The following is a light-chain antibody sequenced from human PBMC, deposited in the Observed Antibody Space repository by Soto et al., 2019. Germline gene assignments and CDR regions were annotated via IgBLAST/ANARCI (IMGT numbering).Light chain of an antibody. CDR1: QSVSSY. V-gene: IGKV3-11*01. Sequence: EIVLTQSPATLSLSPGERATLSCRASQSVSSYLAWYQQKPGQAPRLLIYDASNRATGIPARFSCSGSGTDITLTISSLEPDDIAVYYCQLRSNWIFTFGPGTKVDIK. CDR3: QLRSNWIFT. CDR2: DAS. J-gene: IGKJ3*01.